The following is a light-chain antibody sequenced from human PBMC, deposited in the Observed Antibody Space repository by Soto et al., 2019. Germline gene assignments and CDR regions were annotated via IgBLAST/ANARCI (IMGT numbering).Light chain of an antibody. Sequence: EIVMTQSPATLSVSPGERATLSCRASQSVSSRLAWYQQKPGQAPRLLIYDASNRATGIPDRFSGSGSGPDFTLTISRLEPEDFAVYYCHYYGGSPTFGGGTKVDI. V-gene: IGKV3-20*01. CDR1: QSVSSR. J-gene: IGKJ4*01. CDR2: DAS. CDR3: HYYGGSPT.